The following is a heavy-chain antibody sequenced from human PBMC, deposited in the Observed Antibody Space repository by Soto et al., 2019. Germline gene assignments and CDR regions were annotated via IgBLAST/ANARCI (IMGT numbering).Heavy chain of an antibody. J-gene: IGHJ4*02. D-gene: IGHD3-10*01. Sequence: SETLSLTCAVYGGSFSGYYWTWIRQPPGTGLEWIGEINHSGSTNYNPSLKSRVTISVDTSKNQFSLKLTSVTAADTAVYYCARDKITALLDYWGQGTLVTLSS. V-gene: IGHV4-34*01. CDR3: ARDKITALLDY. CDR2: INHSGST. CDR1: GGSFSGYY.